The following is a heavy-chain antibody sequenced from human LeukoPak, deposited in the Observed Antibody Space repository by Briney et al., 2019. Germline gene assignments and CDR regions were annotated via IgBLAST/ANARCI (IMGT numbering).Heavy chain of an antibody. V-gene: IGHV5-51*01. J-gene: IGHJ6*03. CDR3: ARYSLLPSSTVTTNYYYMDA. CDR1: GYSFTSYW. D-gene: IGHD4-11*01. Sequence: GESLKISCKGSGYSFTSYWIGWVRPMPGKGLDWMGIIYPGDSDTRYSSSFQGQVTISADKSVSTAYLQWNSLKASDTAMYYCARYSLLPSSTVTTNYYYMDAWGKGTTVTVSS. CDR2: IYPGDSDT.